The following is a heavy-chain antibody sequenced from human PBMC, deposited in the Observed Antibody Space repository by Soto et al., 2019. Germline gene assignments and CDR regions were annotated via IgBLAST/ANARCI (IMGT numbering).Heavy chain of an antibody. V-gene: IGHV3-30-3*01. CDR1: GFTFSSYA. J-gene: IGHJ6*02. Sequence: GGSLRLSCAASGFTFSSYAMHWVRQAPGKGLEWVAVISYDGSNKYYADSVKGRFTISRDNSKNTLYLQMNSLRAEDTAVYYCARDHAYGDYARQYYYYYYGMDVWGQGTTVTVSS. D-gene: IGHD4-17*01. CDR2: ISYDGSNK. CDR3: ARDHAYGDYARQYYYYYYGMDV.